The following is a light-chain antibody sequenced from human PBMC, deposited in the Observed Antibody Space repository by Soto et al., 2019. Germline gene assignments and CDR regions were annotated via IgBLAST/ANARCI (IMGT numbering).Light chain of an antibody. J-gene: IGLJ3*02. Sequence: QSVLTQPPSVSGAPGQRVTISCTGSSSNIGAGFDLHWYQQLPGTAPRLLMYGDSNRPSGVPDRFSGSKSDTSASLAITGLQAEDEGDYYCQSYDSSLSGWVFGGETKLTVL. CDR2: GDS. V-gene: IGLV1-40*01. CDR3: QSYDSSLSGWV. CDR1: SSNIGAGFD.